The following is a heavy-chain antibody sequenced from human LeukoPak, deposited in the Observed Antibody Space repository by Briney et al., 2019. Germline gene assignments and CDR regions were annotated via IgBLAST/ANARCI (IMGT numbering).Heavy chain of an antibody. CDR2: IRYDGSNK. CDR1: GFTFSSYD. Sequence: GGSLRLSCAASGFTFSSYDMHWVRQAPGKGLEWVAFIRYDGSNKYYADSVKGRFTISRDNSKNTLYLQMNSLRAEDTAVYYCAKEIGSYSSSWFDYWGQGTLVTVSS. CDR3: AKEIGSYSSSWFDY. J-gene: IGHJ4*02. D-gene: IGHD6-13*01. V-gene: IGHV3-30*02.